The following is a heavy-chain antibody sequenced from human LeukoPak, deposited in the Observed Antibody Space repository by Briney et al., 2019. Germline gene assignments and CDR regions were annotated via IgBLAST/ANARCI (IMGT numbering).Heavy chain of an antibody. Sequence: GASVTVSCKASGYTFTSYDINWVRQATGQGLEWMGWMNPNSGNTGYAQKFQGRVTVTRNTSISTAYMELSSLRSEDTAVYYCARTGDSSGPYYYYGMDVWGQGTTVTVSS. CDR2: MNPNSGNT. CDR1: GYTFTSYD. V-gene: IGHV1-8*01. J-gene: IGHJ6*02. CDR3: ARTGDSSGPYYYYGMDV. D-gene: IGHD3-22*01.